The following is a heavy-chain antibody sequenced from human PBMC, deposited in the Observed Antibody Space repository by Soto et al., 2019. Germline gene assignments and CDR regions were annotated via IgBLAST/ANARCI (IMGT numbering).Heavy chain of an antibody. D-gene: IGHD6-19*01. CDR2: ISGSGGST. CDR3: AKGPPYSSGWYPQLSWFDP. V-gene: IGHV3-23*01. J-gene: IGHJ5*02. CDR1: GFTFSSYA. Sequence: GGSLRLSCAAFGFTFSSYAMSWVRQAPGKGLEWVSAISGSGGSTYYADSVKGRFTISRDNSKNTLYLQMNSLRAEDTAVYYCAKGPPYSSGWYPQLSWFDPWGQGTLVTVSS.